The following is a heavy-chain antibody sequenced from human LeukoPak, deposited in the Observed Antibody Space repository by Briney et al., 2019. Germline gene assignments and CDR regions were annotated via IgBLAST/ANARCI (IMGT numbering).Heavy chain of an antibody. CDR1: GFTFSSYW. CDR2: INSDGSST. D-gene: IGHD2-15*01. V-gene: IGHV3-74*01. Sequence: GGSLRLFCAASGFTFSSYWMHWVRQAPGKGLVWVSRINSDGSSTSYADSVKGRFTISRDNAKNTLYLQMNSLRAEDTAVYYCASLGYCSGGSCDYWGQGTLVTVSS. J-gene: IGHJ4*02. CDR3: ASLGYCSGGSCDY.